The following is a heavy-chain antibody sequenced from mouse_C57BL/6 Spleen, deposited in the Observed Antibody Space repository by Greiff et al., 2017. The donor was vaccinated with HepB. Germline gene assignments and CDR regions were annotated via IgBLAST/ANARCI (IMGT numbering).Heavy chain of an antibody. V-gene: IGHV2-6-1*01. Sequence: QVQLKQSGPGLVAPSQSLSITCTVSGFSLTSYGVHWVRQPPGKGLEWLVVIWSDGSTTYNSALKSRLSISKDNSKSQVFLKMNSLQTDDTAMYYCARHVTTGHYWYFDVWGTGTTVTVSS. J-gene: IGHJ1*03. CDR2: IWSDGST. CDR3: ARHVTTGHYWYFDV. D-gene: IGHD1-1*01. CDR1: GFSLTSYG.